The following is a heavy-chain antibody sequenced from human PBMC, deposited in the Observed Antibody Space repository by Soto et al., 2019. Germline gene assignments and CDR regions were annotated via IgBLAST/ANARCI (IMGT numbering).Heavy chain of an antibody. Sequence: SETLSLTCSVSGYSVTSSDYYWAWIRQPPGKGLEWIGSMFYSGLTYYNPSLKSRVTLSVDTSKNQFSVRLNSVTAADTAVYYCAPLSVSLSGPYGIHVWGRGTTVTVSS. CDR1: GYSVTSSDYY. J-gene: IGHJ6*02. CDR2: MFYSGLT. V-gene: IGHV4-39*01. CDR3: APLSVSLSGPYGIHV. D-gene: IGHD2-15*01.